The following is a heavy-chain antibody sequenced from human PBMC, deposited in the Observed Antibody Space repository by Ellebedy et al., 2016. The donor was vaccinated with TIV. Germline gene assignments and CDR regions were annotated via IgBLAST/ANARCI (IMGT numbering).Heavy chain of an antibody. CDR1: GFTFSKYS. CDR3: ARRGRGGYDF. V-gene: IGHV3-64*02. D-gene: IGHD5-24*01. J-gene: IGHJ4*02. Sequence: GESLKISCAASGFTFSKYSMHWVRQAPGKGLEYVSAVFDNGGSTFCADSVKGRFTISRDNSKNTLYLQMGSLRADDMAVYYCARRGRGGYDFWGQGTLVAVSS. CDR2: VFDNGGST.